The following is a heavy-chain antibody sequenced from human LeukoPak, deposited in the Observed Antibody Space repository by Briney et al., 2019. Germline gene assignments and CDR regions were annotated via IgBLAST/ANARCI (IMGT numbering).Heavy chain of an antibody. Sequence: SETLSLTCAVYGGSFSGYYWSWIRQPAGKGLEWIGRIYTSGSTNYNPSLKSRVTMSVDTSKNQFSLKLSSVTAADTAVYYCARDLGTYCSSTSCYRHDFDYWGQGTLVTVSS. V-gene: IGHV4-4*07. J-gene: IGHJ4*02. CDR1: GGSFSGYY. CDR2: IYTSGST. CDR3: ARDLGTYCSSTSCYRHDFDY. D-gene: IGHD2-2*02.